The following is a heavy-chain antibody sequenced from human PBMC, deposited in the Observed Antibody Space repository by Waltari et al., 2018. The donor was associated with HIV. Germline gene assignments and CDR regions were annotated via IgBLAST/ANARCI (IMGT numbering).Heavy chain of an antibody. J-gene: IGHJ6*02. Sequence: QPQLQESGPGLVRPAETLSHTCNVSGGSFKSTSYYWGWIRQPPGKGLEWIGSLYYSGSGTTYYNPSLKSRVTISVEKSKNYLSLRLNSVTAADSAIYYCARVGMASTVTPRYYGMDVWGQGTAVTVS. CDR3: ARVGMASTVTPRYYGMDV. D-gene: IGHD4-17*01. V-gene: IGHV4-39*07. CDR2: LYYSGSGTT. CDR1: GGSFKSTSYY.